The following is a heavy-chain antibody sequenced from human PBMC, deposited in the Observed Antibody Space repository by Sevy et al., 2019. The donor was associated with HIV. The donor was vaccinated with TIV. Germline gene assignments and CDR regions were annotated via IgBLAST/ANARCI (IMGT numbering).Heavy chain of an antibody. Sequence: GGSLRLSCAASGFTFDDYAMHWVRQTPGRGLEWVSGIRWKSGRVGYADSVKGRFTISRDNAKNSLYLQMNSLRVEDTALYFCAKDITMIVVADVHFDYWGQGTLVTVSS. CDR1: GFTFDDYA. V-gene: IGHV3-9*01. J-gene: IGHJ4*02. D-gene: IGHD3-22*01. CDR3: AKDITMIVVADVHFDY. CDR2: IRWKSGRV.